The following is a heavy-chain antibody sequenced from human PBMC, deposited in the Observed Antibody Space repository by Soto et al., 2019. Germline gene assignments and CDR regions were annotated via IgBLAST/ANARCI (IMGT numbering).Heavy chain of an antibody. CDR3: ARRLRFYYGMDV. V-gene: IGHV3-30*03. D-gene: IGHD3-3*01. CDR1: GFTFSSYG. CDR2: ISYDGSNK. J-gene: IGHJ6*02. Sequence: QVQLVESGGGVVQPGRSLRLSCAASGFTFSSYGMHWVRKAPGKGLEWVAVISYDGSNKYYADSVKGRFTISRDNSKNTLYLQMNSLRAEDTAVYYCARRLRFYYGMDVWGQGTTVTVSS.